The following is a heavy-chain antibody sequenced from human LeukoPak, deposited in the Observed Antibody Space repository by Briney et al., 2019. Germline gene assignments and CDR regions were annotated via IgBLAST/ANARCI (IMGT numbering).Heavy chain of an antibody. V-gene: IGHV1-46*01. CDR3: ARELLWFGESRDYAFDI. CDR2: INPSGGTT. J-gene: IGHJ3*02. Sequence: GASVKVSCKASGYTFIRYHMHWVRQAPGQGLEWMAIINPSGGTTSYAQKFQGRVTITADKSTSTAYMELSSLRSEDTAVYYCARELLWFGESRDYAFDIWGQGTMVTVSS. D-gene: IGHD3-10*01. CDR1: GYTFIRYH.